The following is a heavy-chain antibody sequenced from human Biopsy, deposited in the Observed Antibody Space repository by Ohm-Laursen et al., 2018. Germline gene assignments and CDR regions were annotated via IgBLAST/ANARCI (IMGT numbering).Heavy chain of an antibody. CDR3: ARTPILIVSAGLVYRHRRHLQGMDV. V-gene: IGHV2-70*11. Sequence: QTLTLTCSFSGFSLSARGMCVSWIRQAPGKALEWLARVDWDDYKDYSASLQTKLSISKDTSNDQVVLTVNNVDPADTATYYCARTPILIVSAGLVYRHRRHLQGMDVWGQGIAVTVS. CDR1: GFSLSARGMC. J-gene: IGHJ6*02. D-gene: IGHD6-13*01. CDR2: VDWDDYK.